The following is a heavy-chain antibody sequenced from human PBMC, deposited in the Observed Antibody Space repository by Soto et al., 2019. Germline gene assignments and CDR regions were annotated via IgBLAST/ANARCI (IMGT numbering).Heavy chain of an antibody. J-gene: IGHJ4*02. D-gene: IGHD6-19*01. CDR3: ARAPYSNGWYRFDL. CDR1: GFTFSGYW. V-gene: IGHV3-7*03. CDR2: IKHDGSVQ. Sequence: GGSLRLSCEASGFTFSGYWMSWVRQAPGKGLEWVADIKHDGSVQYYVDSVKGRFTISRDNAKKLLYLQMNGLRAEDTALYYCARAPYSNGWYRFDLWGQGTLVTVSS.